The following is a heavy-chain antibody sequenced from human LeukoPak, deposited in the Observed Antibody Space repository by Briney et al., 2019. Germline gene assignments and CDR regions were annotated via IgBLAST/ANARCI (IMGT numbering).Heavy chain of an antibody. J-gene: IGHJ4*02. Sequence: GGSLRLSCAASGFTFSSYSMNWVRQAPGKGLEWVSYISSSSSTIYYADFVKGRFTISRDNAKNSLYLQMNSLRAEDTAVYYCARDSAAVAGIKDFDYGGQGTLVTVSS. CDR2: ISSSSSTI. V-gene: IGHV3-48*01. CDR3: ARDSAAVAGIKDFDY. D-gene: IGHD6-19*01. CDR1: GFTFSSYS.